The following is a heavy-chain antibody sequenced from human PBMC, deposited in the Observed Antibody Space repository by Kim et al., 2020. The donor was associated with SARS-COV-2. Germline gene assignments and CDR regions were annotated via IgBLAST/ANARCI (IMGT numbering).Heavy chain of an antibody. CDR3: AKDLASQQLTHPYAFDI. V-gene: IGHV3-30*02. D-gene: IGHD5-18*01. J-gene: IGHJ3*02. Sequence: VKGRFTISRDNSKNTLYLQMNSLRAEDTAVYYCAKDLASQQLTHPYAFDIWGQGTMVTVSS.